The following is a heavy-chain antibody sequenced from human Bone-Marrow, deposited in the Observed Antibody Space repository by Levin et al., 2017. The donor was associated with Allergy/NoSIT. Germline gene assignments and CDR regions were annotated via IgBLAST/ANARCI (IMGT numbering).Heavy chain of an antibody. Sequence: GESLKISCKASGYTFTSYAMHWVRQAPGQRLEWMGWINAGNGNTKYSQKFQGRVTITRDTSASTAYMELSSLRSEDTAVYYCAREGGIYFWSGRGVLDYWGQGTLVTVSS. V-gene: IGHV1-3*01. CDR3: AREGGIYFWSGRGVLDY. J-gene: IGHJ4*02. D-gene: IGHD3-3*01. CDR2: INAGNGNT. CDR1: GYTFTSYA.